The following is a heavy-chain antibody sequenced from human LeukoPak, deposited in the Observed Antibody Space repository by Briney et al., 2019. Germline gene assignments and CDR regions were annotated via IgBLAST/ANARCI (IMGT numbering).Heavy chain of an antibody. V-gene: IGHV3-23*01. J-gene: IGHJ4*02. D-gene: IGHD3-22*01. Sequence: PGASLRLSCAASGFTFSTYAMTWVRQAPGKGLEWVSCISRGGDSTYYAGSVKGRFTISRDNSKNTLYLQMNSLRAEDTAIYYCAKDHVTPYYDSTGYPGDYWGQGTLVTASS. CDR1: GFTFSTYA. CDR3: AKDHVTPYYDSTGYPGDY. CDR2: ISRGGDST.